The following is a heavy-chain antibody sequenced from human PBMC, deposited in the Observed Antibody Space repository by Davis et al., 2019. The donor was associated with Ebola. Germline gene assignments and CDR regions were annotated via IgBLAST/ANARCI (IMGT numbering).Heavy chain of an antibody. D-gene: IGHD1-26*01. V-gene: IGHV3-23*01. J-gene: IGHJ6*01. Sequence: GESLKISCAASGFTFSRYAMSWVRQAPGKGLEWVSAISGSAAATYYADSVKGRFTISRDNSKNTMYLQMNSLRAEDTAVYYCARDREVGDDFCFGLDVWGQGTTVTVSS. CDR1: GFTFSRYA. CDR2: ISGSAAAT. CDR3: ARDREVGDDFCFGLDV.